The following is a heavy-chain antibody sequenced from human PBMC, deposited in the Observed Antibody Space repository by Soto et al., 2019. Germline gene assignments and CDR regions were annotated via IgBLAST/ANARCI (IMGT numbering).Heavy chain of an antibody. D-gene: IGHD2-15*01. V-gene: IGHV4-39*01. J-gene: IGHJ6*02. CDR1: GGSISSRSYS. CDR2: IYYSENT. CDR3: ARHKDCSGGSCNALGYYYGLDV. Sequence: PSETLSLTCGVSGGSISSRSYSWGWIRQPPGKGLEWIGTIYYSENTYYNPSLKSRVTISVDTSKNQFSLRLSSVTAADTAVYYCARHKDCSGGSCNALGYYYGLDVWGQGTTVTVSS.